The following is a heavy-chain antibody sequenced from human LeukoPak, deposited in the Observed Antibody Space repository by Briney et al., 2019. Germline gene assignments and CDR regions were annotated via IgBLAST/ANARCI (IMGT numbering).Heavy chain of an antibody. D-gene: IGHD3-3*01. Sequence: ASAKVSCKASGYTFTSYDINWVRQATGQGLEWMGWMNPNSGNTGYAQKFQGRVTMTRNTSISTAYMELSSLRSEDTAVYYCAREPQNYDFWSGYYKDGMDVWGQGTTVTVSS. V-gene: IGHV1-8*01. CDR1: GYTFTSYD. J-gene: IGHJ6*02. CDR3: AREPQNYDFWSGYYKDGMDV. CDR2: MNPNSGNT.